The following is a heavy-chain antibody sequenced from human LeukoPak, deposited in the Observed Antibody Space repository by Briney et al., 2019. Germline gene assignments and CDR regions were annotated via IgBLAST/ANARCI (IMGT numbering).Heavy chain of an antibody. Sequence: SETLSLTCTVSGGSISSSSYYWGWIRQPPGKGLEWIGSIYYSGSTYYNTSLKSRVTISVDTSRNQFSLKLSSVTAADTAVYYCARGPYYYDSSGYYSDYYYYMDVWGKGTTVTVSS. CDR2: IYYSGST. CDR3: ARGPYYYDSSGYYSDYYYYMDV. CDR1: GGSISSSSYY. V-gene: IGHV4-39*07. D-gene: IGHD3-22*01. J-gene: IGHJ6*03.